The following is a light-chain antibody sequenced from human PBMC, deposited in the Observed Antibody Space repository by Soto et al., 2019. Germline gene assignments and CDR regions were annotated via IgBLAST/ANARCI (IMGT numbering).Light chain of an antibody. V-gene: IGLV2-11*01. J-gene: IGLJ2*01. CDR3: SASTRSYTLV. CDR1: SNDVGGYNF. CDR2: DVS. Sequence: QSALTQPRSVSGSPGQSVTISCTGTSNDVGGYNFVSWYQQHPGTVPKLFIYDVSQRPSGVPDRFSGSKSCNTASLTSSGLQDEDEADYYCSASTRSYTLVFGGGTKVTVL.